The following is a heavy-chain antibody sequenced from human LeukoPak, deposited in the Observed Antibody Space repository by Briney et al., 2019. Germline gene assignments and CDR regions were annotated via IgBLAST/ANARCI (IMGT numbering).Heavy chain of an antibody. CDR1: GYTFTGYY. Sequence: GASVKVSCKASGYTFTGYYMHWVRQAPGQGLEWMGWINPNSGGTNYAQKFQGRVTMTRDTSISTAYMELSRLRSDDTAVYFCATNTRDGDNFYFDYWGQGTLVTVSS. CDR2: INPNSGGT. J-gene: IGHJ4*02. D-gene: IGHD5-24*01. V-gene: IGHV1-2*02. CDR3: ATNTRDGDNFYFDY.